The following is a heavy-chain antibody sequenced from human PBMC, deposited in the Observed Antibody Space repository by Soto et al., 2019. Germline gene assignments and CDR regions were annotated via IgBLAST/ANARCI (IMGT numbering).Heavy chain of an antibody. V-gene: IGHV3-15*01. CDR1: GFTFSNAW. CDR2: IKSKTDGGTT. J-gene: IGHJ6*02. Sequence: EVQLVESGGGLVKPGGSLRLSCAASGFTFSNAWMSWVRQAPGKGLEWVGRIKSKTDGGTTDYAAPVKGRFTISRDDTRNTMYLQMNSRKTADTAVYYCTTVWGNYEPYYHYGMDVWGQGTTVTVSS. CDR3: TTVWGNYEPYYHYGMDV. D-gene: IGHD4-4*01.